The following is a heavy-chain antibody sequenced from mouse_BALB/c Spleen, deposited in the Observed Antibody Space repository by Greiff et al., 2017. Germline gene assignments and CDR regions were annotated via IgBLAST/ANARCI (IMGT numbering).Heavy chain of an antibody. J-gene: IGHJ2*01. V-gene: IGHV1-14*01. CDR2: INPYNDGT. Sequence: EVQLQESGPELVKPGASVKMSCKASGYTFTSYVMHWVKQKPGQGLEWIGYINPYNDGTKYNEKFKGKATLTSDKSSSTAYMELSSLTSEDSAVYYCARGNYGSSYYFDYWGQGTTLTVSS. D-gene: IGHD1-1*01. CDR1: GYTFTSYV. CDR3: ARGNYGSSYYFDY.